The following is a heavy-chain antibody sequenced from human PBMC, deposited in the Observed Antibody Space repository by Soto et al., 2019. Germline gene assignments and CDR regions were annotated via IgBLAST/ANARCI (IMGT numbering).Heavy chain of an antibody. V-gene: IGHV3-66*01. D-gene: IGHD2-2*01. CDR2: IYSGGST. CDR3: ARAYQPLLAYAYYFDY. CDR1: GVTVSSNY. J-gene: IGHJ4*02. Sequence: GGSLRLSCAASGVTVSSNYMSWVRQAPGKGLEWVSVIYSGGSTYYADSVKGRFTISRDNSKNTLYLQMNSLRAEDTAVYYCARAYQPLLAYAYYFDYWGQGTLVTVSS.